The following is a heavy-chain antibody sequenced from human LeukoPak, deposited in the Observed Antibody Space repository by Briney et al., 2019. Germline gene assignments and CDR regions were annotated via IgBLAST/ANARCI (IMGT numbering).Heavy chain of an antibody. CDR3: AGERGEEYSSGWYKRNYFDN. Sequence: SETLSPTCAVYGDSFSSVTDYWAWIRQPPGKGLEWIASGDYSGGTYYNPSLESRVAISADMSKNQFSLKLTSVTGADTTVYYCAGERGEEYSSGWYKRNYFDNWGQGIRVTVSS. CDR1: GDSFSSVTDY. V-gene: IGHV4-39*07. J-gene: IGHJ4*02. D-gene: IGHD6-19*01. CDR2: GDYSGGT.